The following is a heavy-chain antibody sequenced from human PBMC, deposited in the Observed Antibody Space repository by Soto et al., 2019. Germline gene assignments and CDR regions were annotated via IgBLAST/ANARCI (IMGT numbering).Heavy chain of an antibody. V-gene: IGHV4-31*03. J-gene: IGHJ5*02. CDR3: ESMGAHLGELSRNWFDP. CDR1: GGSITSGDYY. D-gene: IGHD3-16*02. Sequence: PTETLSLTCTISGGSITSGDYYWTWIRKFPGKGLEWIAYIYSSGTTHYNPSLRSRATISLDTSNNHFSLEVKSATAADTAVYYCESMGAHLGELSRNWFDPWGQALLVNVS. CDR2: IYSSGTT.